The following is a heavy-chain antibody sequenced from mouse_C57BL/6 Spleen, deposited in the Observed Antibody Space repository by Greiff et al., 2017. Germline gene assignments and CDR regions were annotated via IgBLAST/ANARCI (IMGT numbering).Heavy chain of an antibody. Sequence: QVQLQQPGAELVMPGASVKLSCKASGYTFTSYWMHWVKQRPGQGLEWIGEIDPSDSYTNYNQQFKGKSTLTVDKSSSTAYMQLSSLTSADSAVYYCAPRLYGSSRYGYVDGGGTGTTVTVSS. CDR2: IDPSDSYT. CDR3: APRLYGSSRYGYVDG. CDR1: GYTFTSYW. J-gene: IGHJ1*03. V-gene: IGHV1-69*01. D-gene: IGHD1-1*01.